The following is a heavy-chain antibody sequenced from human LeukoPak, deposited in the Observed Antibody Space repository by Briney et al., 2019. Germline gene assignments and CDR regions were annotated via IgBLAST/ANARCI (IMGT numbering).Heavy chain of an antibody. CDR3: AKDQAGTWSLDY. D-gene: IGHD3-10*01. CDR1: GFTFSSYS. V-gene: IGHV3-30*02. CDR2: VRPDGSSN. J-gene: IGHJ4*02. Sequence: PGGSLRLSCAASGFTFSSYSMNWVRQAPGKGLEWVAFVRPDGSSNYYADSVKGRFIISRDNSKNTLHLQMNSLRAEDTAFYYCAKDQAGTWSLDYWGQGTLVTVSS.